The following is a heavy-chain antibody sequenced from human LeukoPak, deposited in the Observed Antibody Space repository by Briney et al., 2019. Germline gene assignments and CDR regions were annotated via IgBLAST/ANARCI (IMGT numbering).Heavy chain of an antibody. D-gene: IGHD3-10*01. CDR3: ARIYMVRGVIRSSASFDY. CDR1: GYTLTSYV. V-gene: IGHV1-8*01. CDR2: MYPNSGNT. J-gene: IGHJ4*02. Sequence: AAVKDSCKACGYTLTSYVINSVRQATGQRVEWVGWMYPNSGNTGYAQKFQGRVTMTRNTSISTAYMELSSLRSEDTAVYYCARIYMVRGVIRSSASFDYWGQGTLVTVSS.